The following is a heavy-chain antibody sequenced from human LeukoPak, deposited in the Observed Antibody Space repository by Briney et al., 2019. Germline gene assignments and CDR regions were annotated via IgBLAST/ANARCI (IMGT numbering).Heavy chain of an antibody. V-gene: IGHV4-59*01. D-gene: IGHD1-26*01. J-gene: IGHJ4*02. CDR2: IFYSGST. CDR3: TTGNHYLDY. CDR1: GVSLNNYY. Sequence: PSETLSLTCIVSGVSLNNYYWTWIRQPPGKGLEWIGYIFYSGSTNYNPSLKSRVTISIDTSKNQFSLKLNSMTTADTAVYYCTTGNHYLDYWGQGTLVTVSS.